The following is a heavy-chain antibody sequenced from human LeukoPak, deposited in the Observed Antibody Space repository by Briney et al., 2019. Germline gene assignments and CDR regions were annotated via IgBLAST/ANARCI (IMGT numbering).Heavy chain of an antibody. CDR2: INPNSGGT. CDR1: GYTFTGYY. V-gene: IGHV1-2*02. D-gene: IGHD6-19*01. CDR3: ARGLIAVAGTSGAFDI. J-gene: IGHJ3*02. Sequence: ASVKVSCKASGYTFTGYYMHWVRQAPGQGLEWMGWINPNSGGTNYAQKFQGRVTMTRDTSISTAYMELSRLRSDDTAVYYCARGLIAVAGTSGAFDIWGQGTMVTVSS.